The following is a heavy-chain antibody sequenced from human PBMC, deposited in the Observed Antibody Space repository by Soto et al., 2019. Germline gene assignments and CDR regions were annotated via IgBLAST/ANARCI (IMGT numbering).Heavy chain of an antibody. CDR3: ARVRDWFDP. CDR2: IDHSGYT. Sequence: SETLSLTCAVDGGSFSGDYWTWIRQPPGKGLEWIGEIDHSGYTNYNPSLESRVTISVDTSKNQFSLRLTSVTAADTAVYYCARVRDWFDPWGQRTLVTVSS. J-gene: IGHJ5*02. V-gene: IGHV4-34*01. D-gene: IGHD3-3*01. CDR1: GGSFSGDY.